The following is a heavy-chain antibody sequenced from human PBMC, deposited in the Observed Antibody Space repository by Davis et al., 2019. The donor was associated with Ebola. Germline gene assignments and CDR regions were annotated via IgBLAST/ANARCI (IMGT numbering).Heavy chain of an antibody. CDR1: GGSISGYQ. Sequence: MPSETLSLTCTVSGGSISGYQWAWIRQPPGKGLEYMGHVFNSGTVVYNSALKNRVTISLDRSSNQFSLKMNSVTTADTAVYFCARDHWGSLDYWGQGTLVTVSS. J-gene: IGHJ4*02. CDR3: ARDHWGSLDY. CDR2: VFNSGTV. D-gene: IGHD7-27*01. V-gene: IGHV4-59*01.